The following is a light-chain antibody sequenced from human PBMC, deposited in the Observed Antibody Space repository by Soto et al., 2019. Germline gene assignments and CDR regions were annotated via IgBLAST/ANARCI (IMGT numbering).Light chain of an antibody. CDR3: QQYNNWPPIT. J-gene: IGKJ5*01. Sequence: EIVMTQSPATLSVSPGERATLSCRASQSVSSNLAWYQQKPGQAPRLLIYGASTRATGIPARFSGSGSGTGFTLAIRSLQSEDFAVYYCQQYNNWPPITFGQGTRLEIK. CDR2: GAS. CDR1: QSVSSN. V-gene: IGKV3-15*01.